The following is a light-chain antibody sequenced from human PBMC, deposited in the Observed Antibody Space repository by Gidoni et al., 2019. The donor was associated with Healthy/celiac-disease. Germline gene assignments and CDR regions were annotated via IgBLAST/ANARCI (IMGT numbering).Light chain of an antibody. V-gene: IGKV2-30*01. J-gene: IGKJ2*01. CDR3: LQGTHWPLYT. CDR2: KVS. Sequence: DGVLTQSPLSLPVTLGQPASISCRASQRLGYRDGNTYLNWFQQRPGQSPRRLIYKVSNRDSGVPDRFSGSGSGTDCTLQIISVQAEDVGVYYCLQGTHWPLYTFGQGTKLEIK. CDR1: QRLGYRDGNTY.